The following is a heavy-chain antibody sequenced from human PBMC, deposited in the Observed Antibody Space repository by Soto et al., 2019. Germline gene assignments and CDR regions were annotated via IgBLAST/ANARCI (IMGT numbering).Heavy chain of an antibody. Sequence: QVRLMESGGGLVKPGGSLRLSCAASGFAFSAYYMSWIRQAPGKGLEWLSYISESGTTIYYADSVKGRFTISRDNAKNSLYLQMNSLRVEDTAVYYCTRSDYDTSGYTDYWGQGTLVTVSS. CDR2: ISESGTTI. CDR1: GFAFSAYY. D-gene: IGHD3-22*01. V-gene: IGHV3-11*01. J-gene: IGHJ4*02. CDR3: TRSDYDTSGYTDY.